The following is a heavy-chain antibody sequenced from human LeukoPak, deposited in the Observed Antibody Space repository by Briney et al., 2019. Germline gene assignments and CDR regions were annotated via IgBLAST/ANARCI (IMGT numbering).Heavy chain of an antibody. CDR3: ARGRDSSGWYGWDY. Sequence: QAGGSLRLSCAASGFTFSSYSMNWVRQAPGKGLEWVSYISSSSSTIYYADSVKGRFTISRDNAKNSLYLQMNSLRAEDTAVYYCARGRDSSGWYGWDYWGQGTLVTVSS. V-gene: IGHV3-48*01. CDR2: ISSSSSTI. J-gene: IGHJ4*02. CDR1: GFTFSSYS. D-gene: IGHD6-19*01.